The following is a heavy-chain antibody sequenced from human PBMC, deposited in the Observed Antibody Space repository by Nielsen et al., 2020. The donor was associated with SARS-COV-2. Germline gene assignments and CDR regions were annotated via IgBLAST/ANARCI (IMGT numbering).Heavy chain of an antibody. CDR1: GFTFDDYG. Sequence: GGSLRLSCAASGFTFDDYGMSWVRQAPGKGLEWVSGINWNGGSTGYADSVKGRFTISRDNAKNSLYLQMNSLRAEDTALYHCARAGRPYYYYGMDVWGQGTTVTVSS. CDR3: ARAGRPYYYYGMDV. D-gene: IGHD3-10*01. CDR2: INWNGGST. J-gene: IGHJ6*02. V-gene: IGHV3-20*01.